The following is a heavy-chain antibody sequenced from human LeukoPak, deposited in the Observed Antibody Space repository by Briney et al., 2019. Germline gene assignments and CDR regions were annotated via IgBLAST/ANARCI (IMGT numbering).Heavy chain of an antibody. CDR2: IYVAGST. Sequence: SETLSLTCIVSGGSLINYYWSWLRQPAGTGLEWVGRIYVAGSTIYNPSLQSRLSMSVDTSKNQFSLRLTSVTAADKAVYYCARLKYYDSTGYSPGYYMDVWGKGITVTVSS. CDR3: ARLKYYDSTGYSPGYYMDV. CDR1: GGSLINYY. J-gene: IGHJ6*03. V-gene: IGHV4-4*07. D-gene: IGHD3-22*01.